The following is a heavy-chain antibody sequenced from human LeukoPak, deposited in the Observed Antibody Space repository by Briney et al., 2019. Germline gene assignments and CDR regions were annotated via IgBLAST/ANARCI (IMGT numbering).Heavy chain of an antibody. V-gene: IGHV1-2*02. CDR2: INPNSGGT. CDR3: AREEDSSGYAHDY. Sequence: GASVKVSCKASGYTFTGYYMHWVRQAPGQGLEWMGWINPNSGGTNYAQKFQGRVTMTRDTSISTAYMELSRLRSDDTAVYYCAREEDSSGYAHDYWGQGTLVTVSS. J-gene: IGHJ4*02. CDR1: GYTFTGYY. D-gene: IGHD3-22*01.